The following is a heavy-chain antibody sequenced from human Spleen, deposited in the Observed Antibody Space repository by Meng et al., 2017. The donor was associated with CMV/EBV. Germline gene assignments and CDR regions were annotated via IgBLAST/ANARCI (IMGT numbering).Heavy chain of an antibody. V-gene: IGHV1-69*05. J-gene: IGHJ6*02. CDR3: ARAKGPMSPNYYDMDV. CDR2: IIPIFGIA. Sequence: SVKVSCKASGGTFSSNAINWVRQAPGQGLEWMGGIIPIFGIANYAQKFQGRVTITTDESTSTAYMELSSLRSEDTAVYYCARAKGPMSPNYYDMDVWGQGTTVTVSS. CDR1: GGTFSSNA.